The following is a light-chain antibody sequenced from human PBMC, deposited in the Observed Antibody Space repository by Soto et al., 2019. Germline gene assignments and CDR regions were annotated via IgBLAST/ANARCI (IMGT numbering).Light chain of an antibody. CDR2: DVS. J-gene: IGLJ1*01. V-gene: IGLV2-14*03. Sequence: HSALTQPASVSGSPGQSITISCTGTSSDVAAYNYVSWYQQHPGKAPKLMMSDVSNRASGISNRFSASKSGNTASLTISGLQTEDEADYYCISYTTISTYVFGTGTKVTVL. CDR3: ISYTTISTYV. CDR1: SSDVAAYNY.